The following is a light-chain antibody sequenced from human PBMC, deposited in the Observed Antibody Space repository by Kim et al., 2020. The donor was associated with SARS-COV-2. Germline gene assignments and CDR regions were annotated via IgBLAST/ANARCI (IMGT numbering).Light chain of an antibody. Sequence: AAVGDRVTITCRASQSFSTWLAWYQQKPGKAPNLLIYKASSLQSGVPSRFSGSGSGTEFTLTISSLQPDDFAIYYCHQYSIYPWTFGQGTKVDIK. CDR1: QSFSTW. CDR2: KAS. J-gene: IGKJ1*01. V-gene: IGKV1-5*03. CDR3: HQYSIYPWT.